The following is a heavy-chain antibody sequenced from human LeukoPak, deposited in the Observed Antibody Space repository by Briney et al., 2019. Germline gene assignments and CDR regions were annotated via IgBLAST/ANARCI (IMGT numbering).Heavy chain of an antibody. V-gene: IGHV5-51*01. CDR1: GYSFTTYW. J-gene: IGHJ4*02. CDR3: ARRKGCSSTSCPPDY. D-gene: IGHD2-2*01. CDR2: IYPGDSDT. Sequence: GESLKISCRGSGYSFTTYWIGWVRQMPGEGLEWMGIIYPGDSDTRYSPSFQGQVTMSADKSINTAYLQWSSLKASDTAMYYCARRKGCSSTSCPPDYWGQGTLVTVSS.